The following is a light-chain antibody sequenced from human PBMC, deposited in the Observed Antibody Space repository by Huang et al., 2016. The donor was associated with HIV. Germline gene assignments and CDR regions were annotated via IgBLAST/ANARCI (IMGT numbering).Light chain of an antibody. J-gene: IGKJ5*01. Sequence: IQMTQSPSSLSASVGDRVTITCRAGQSIDGSLNWYQKKCGKAPKRLISSASTLHTGGPPRFRGSGSGTDYTLIINNVQPDDFATYFCQQSYSTLITFGQGSRL. CDR3: QQSYSTLIT. CDR1: QSIDGS. CDR2: SAS. V-gene: IGKV1-39*01.